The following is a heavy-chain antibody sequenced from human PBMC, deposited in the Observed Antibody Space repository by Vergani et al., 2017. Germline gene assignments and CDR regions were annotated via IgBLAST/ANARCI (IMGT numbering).Heavy chain of an antibody. CDR3: ASNGYYCLDY. CDR2: IYYSGST. J-gene: IGHJ4*02. V-gene: IGHV4-59*01. D-gene: IGHD3-22*01. CDR1: GGSISSYY. Sequence: QVQLRQWGAGLVKPSETLSLTCTVSGGSISSYYWSWIRQPPGKGLEWIGYIYYSGSTNYNPSLKSRVTISVDTSKNQFSLKLSSVTAADTAVYYCASNGYYCLDYWGRGTLVTVSS.